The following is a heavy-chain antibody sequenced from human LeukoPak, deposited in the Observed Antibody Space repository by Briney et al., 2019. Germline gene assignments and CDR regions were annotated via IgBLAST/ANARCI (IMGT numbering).Heavy chain of an antibody. CDR1: GGSISSGGYY. J-gene: IGHJ4*02. CDR2: IYYSGST. V-gene: IGHV4-30-4*08. D-gene: IGHD2-2*01. CDR3: AAEEIVIVPTATNSYFDT. Sequence: SETLSLTCTVSGGSISSGGYYWSWIRQHPGKGLEWIGYIYYSGSTYYNPSLKSRVTMSDDTSKNQFSLRLSSVTAADTAVYYCAAEEIVIVPTATNSYFDTWGQGILVTVSS.